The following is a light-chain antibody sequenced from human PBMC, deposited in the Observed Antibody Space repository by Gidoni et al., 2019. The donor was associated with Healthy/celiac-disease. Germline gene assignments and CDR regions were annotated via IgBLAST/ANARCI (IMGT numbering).Light chain of an antibody. V-gene: IGKV3-20*01. J-gene: IGKJ2*01. CDR3: QQYGRSPRT. CDR2: GAS. CDR1: QSVISSY. Sequence: ENVLTHSPGTLSLSPGDRSTLSCRASQSVISSYLAWYQQKPGKAPRLLLYGASSRATGIPDRLSGSGSGTDFTLTIIRLEPEDFAVYYCQQYGRSPRTFGQGTKLEIK.